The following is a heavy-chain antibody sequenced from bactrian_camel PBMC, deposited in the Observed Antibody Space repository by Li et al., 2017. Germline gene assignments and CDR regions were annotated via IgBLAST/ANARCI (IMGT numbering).Heavy chain of an antibody. CDR2: INGFGTT. Sequence: VQLVESGGGSVQVGESLRLSCVISGLDFSRHCFGWFRQAPGKEREGVATINGFGTTNYADSVKGRFTISRDNAKNTVYLQLNSLKTEDTAMYYCGRSLWSGPLDQGLGLDYWGQGTQVTVS. J-gene: IGHJ4*01. CDR3: GRSLWSGPLDQGLGLDY. D-gene: IGHD1*01. V-gene: IGHV3S53*01. CDR1: GLDFSRHC.